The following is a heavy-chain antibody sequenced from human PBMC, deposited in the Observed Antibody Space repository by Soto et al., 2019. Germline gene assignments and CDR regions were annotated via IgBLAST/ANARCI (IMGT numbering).Heavy chain of an antibody. D-gene: IGHD1-26*01. CDR1: GFTFDDYT. CDR2: ISWDGGST. V-gene: IGHV3-43*01. J-gene: IGHJ4*02. CDR3: AKDGNSGSYYLFDY. Sequence: PGGSLRLSCAASGFTFDDYTMHWVRQAPGKGLEWVSLISWDGGSTYYADSVKGRFTISRDNSKNSLYLQMNSLRTEDTALYYCAKDGNSGSYYLFDYWGQGTLVTVS.